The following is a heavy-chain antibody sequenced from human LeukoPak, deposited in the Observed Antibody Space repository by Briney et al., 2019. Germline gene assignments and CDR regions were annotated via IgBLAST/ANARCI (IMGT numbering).Heavy chain of an antibody. CDR3: AKGTEWELLHYFDY. CDR2: ISGSGGST. J-gene: IGHJ4*02. D-gene: IGHD1-26*01. Sequence: GGSLKLSCAASGFTFSSYAMSWVRQAPGKGLEWVSAISGSGGSTYYADSVKGRFTISRDNSKNTLYLQMKSLRADDTAVYYCAKGTEWELLHYFDYWGEGTLVTVSS. CDR1: GFTFSSYA. V-gene: IGHV3-23*01.